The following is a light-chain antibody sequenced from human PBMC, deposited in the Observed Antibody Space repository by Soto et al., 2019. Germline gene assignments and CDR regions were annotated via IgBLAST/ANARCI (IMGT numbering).Light chain of an antibody. CDR2: AAS. V-gene: IGKV3-20*01. J-gene: IGKJ4*01. CDR1: QSLTTNY. Sequence: EIALTQSPGTLYLSPGERATLSCTASQSLTTNYLARYQQKPGQAPRLLIYAASSRATGTPDRFSGSGSETDFTLTISRLEPYDFAVYYCQQYGSSLPVTFGGGTNMEIK. CDR3: QQYGSSLPVT.